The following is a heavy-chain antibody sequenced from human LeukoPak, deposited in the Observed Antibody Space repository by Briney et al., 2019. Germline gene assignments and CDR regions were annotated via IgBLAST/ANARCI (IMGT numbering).Heavy chain of an antibody. CDR3: ARHIWSGYYTYYFDY. D-gene: IGHD3-3*01. Sequence: PSETLSLTCTVSGGSISSGDYYWSWIRQPPGKGLEWIGYIYYSGSTYYNPSLKSRVTISVDTSKNQFSLKLRSVTAADTAVYYCARHIWSGYYTYYFDYWGQGTPVTVSS. CDR1: GGSISSGDYY. V-gene: IGHV4-30-4*08. CDR2: IYYSGST. J-gene: IGHJ4*02.